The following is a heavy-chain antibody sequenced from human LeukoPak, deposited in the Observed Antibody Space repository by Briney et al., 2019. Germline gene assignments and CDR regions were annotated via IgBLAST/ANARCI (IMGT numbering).Heavy chain of an antibody. Sequence: GGSLRLSCAASGFTFSSYSMNWVRQAPGKGLEWVSSISSSSSYIYYADSVKGRFTISRDNSKDTQYLQMNSLRAEDTAVYYCANQGGIYYDSSGYSDAFDIWGQGTMVTVSS. CDR2: ISSSSSYI. CDR3: ANQGGIYYDSSGYSDAFDI. D-gene: IGHD3-22*01. CDR1: GFTFSSYS. J-gene: IGHJ3*02. V-gene: IGHV3-21*04.